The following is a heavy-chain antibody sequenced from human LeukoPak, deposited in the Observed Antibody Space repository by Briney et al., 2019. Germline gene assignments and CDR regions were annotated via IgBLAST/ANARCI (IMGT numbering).Heavy chain of an antibody. J-gene: IGHJ4*02. CDR1: GFTFTTYW. CDR2: INQDGTEK. D-gene: IGHD3-10*01. V-gene: IGHV3-7*01. CDR3: VKGAKYYYGAETYYFFEQ. Sequence: GESLRLSCAASGFTFTTYWMSWVRQFPGKGLQWVANINQDGTEKYYVDSVKGRFTISRDNAKNSLHLQMNSLRVEDTAIYYCVKGAKYYYGAETYYFFEQWGQGTPVTASS.